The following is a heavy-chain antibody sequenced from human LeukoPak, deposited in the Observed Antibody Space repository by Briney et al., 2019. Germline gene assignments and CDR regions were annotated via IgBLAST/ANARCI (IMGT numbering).Heavy chain of an antibody. D-gene: IGHD4-23*01. CDR2: MNPNSGNT. Sequence: ASVKVSCKASGYTFTSYDINWVRQATGQGFEWMGWMNPNSGNTGYAQKLQGRVTMTRNTSISTAYMELSSLRSEDTAVYYCARVYRVLRGNRGILGYWGQGTLVTVSS. V-gene: IGHV1-8*01. CDR3: ARVYRVLRGNRGILGY. J-gene: IGHJ4*02. CDR1: GYTFTSYD.